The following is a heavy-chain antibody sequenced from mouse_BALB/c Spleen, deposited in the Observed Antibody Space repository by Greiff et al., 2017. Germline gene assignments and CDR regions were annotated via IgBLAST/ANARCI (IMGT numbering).Heavy chain of an antibody. J-gene: IGHJ4*01. Sequence: EVKVVESGGDLVKPGGSLKLSCAASGFTFSSYGMSWVRQTPDKRLEWVATISSGGSYTYYPDSVKGRFTISRDNAKNTLYLQMSSLKSEDTAMYYCARRVPDYAMDYWGQGTSVTVSS. CDR2: ISSGGSYT. V-gene: IGHV5-6*02. CDR3: ARRVPDYAMDY. CDR1: GFTFSSYG.